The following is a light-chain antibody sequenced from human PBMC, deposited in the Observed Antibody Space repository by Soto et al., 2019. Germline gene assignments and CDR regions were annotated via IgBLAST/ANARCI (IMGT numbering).Light chain of an antibody. V-gene: IGLV2-14*01. Sequence: QSALTQPASVSGSPGQSITISCTGTSSDVGGYNYVSWYQQHPGKAPKPMIYNVSNRPSGVSNRFSGSKLGNTASLTISGLQDEDDADYYCSSYTSGSTHVVFGGGTKLTVL. CDR2: NVS. J-gene: IGLJ2*01. CDR3: SSYTSGSTHVV. CDR1: SSDVGGYNY.